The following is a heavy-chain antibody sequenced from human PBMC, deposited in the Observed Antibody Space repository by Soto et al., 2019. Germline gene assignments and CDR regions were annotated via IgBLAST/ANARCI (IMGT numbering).Heavy chain of an antibody. V-gene: IGHV5-51*01. CDR3: ATDTVRTYYYYGMDV. CDR1: GYRFTSYW. CDR2: IYPGDSDP. D-gene: IGHD5-18*01. Sequence: GESLKISCKGSGYRFTSYWIGWVRQMPGKGLEWMGIIYPGDSDPKYSPSFKGQATMSVDKSISTAYLQWSSLKASDTAIYYCATDTVRTYYYYGMDVWGPGTTVTVSS. J-gene: IGHJ6*02.